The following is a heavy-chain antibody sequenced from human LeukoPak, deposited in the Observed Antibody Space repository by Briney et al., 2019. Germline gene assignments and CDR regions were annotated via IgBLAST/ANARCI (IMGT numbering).Heavy chain of an antibody. Sequence: ASVRASCKSFGFTFTNYLLHWVRQAPGQGLEWVGRIAPSVDTTNYAQKFRGRVTMTGDTSTSTVYMELSSLRSDDTAIYYCVREESGGYFDYWGQGTLVTVSS. CDR3: VREESGGYFDY. J-gene: IGHJ4*02. CDR1: GFTFTNYL. CDR2: IAPSVDTT. V-gene: IGHV1-46*01. D-gene: IGHD2-8*02.